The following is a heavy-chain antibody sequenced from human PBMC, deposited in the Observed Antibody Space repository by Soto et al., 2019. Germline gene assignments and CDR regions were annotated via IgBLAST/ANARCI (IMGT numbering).Heavy chain of an antibody. CDR1: GFSLTTSGVG. V-gene: IGHV2-5*01. CDR3: AHRLGSRGSFDY. J-gene: IGHJ4*02. CDR2: IYWNDDK. Sequence: QITLKQSGPTLVQPTQTLTLTCTFSGFSLTTSGVGVGWIRQPPGKAPQWLALIYWNDDKRYSPSLRSRLTITKGTSKNPLVLTMTDMDPGDTATYYCAHRLGSRGSFDYWGQGSLVTVSS. D-gene: IGHD6-25*01.